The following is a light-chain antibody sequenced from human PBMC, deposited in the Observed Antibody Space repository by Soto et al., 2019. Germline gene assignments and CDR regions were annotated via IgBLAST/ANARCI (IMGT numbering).Light chain of an antibody. CDR3: CSYAGTYTGV. CDR2: DVS. V-gene: IGLV2-11*01. J-gene: IGLJ3*02. Sequence: QSVLTQPRSVSGSPGQSVTISCTGTSSDVGGYNYVSWYQQHPGKAPKLMLYDVSKRPSGVPDRFSGSKSGNTASLTISGLQAEDEADYYYCSYAGTYTGVFGGGTKVTVL. CDR1: SSDVGGYNY.